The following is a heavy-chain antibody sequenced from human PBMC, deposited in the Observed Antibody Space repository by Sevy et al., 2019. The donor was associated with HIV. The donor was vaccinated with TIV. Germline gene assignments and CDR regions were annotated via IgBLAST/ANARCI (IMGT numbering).Heavy chain of an antibody. V-gene: IGHV3-33*01. CDR2: IWYDGSNK. D-gene: IGHD1-26*01. CDR1: GFTFSSYG. Sequence: GGSLRLSCAASGFTFSSYGMHWVRQAPGKGLEWVAFIWYDGSNKYYADSVKGRFTISRDNSKNTLYLQMNSLRAEDTAVYYCARKEWDGYNLPIDYWGQGTLVTVSS. CDR3: ARKEWDGYNLPIDY. J-gene: IGHJ4*02.